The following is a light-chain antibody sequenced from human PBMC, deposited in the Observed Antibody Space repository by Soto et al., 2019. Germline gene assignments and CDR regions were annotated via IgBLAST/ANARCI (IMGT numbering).Light chain of an antibody. Sequence: YELTQPPSVSVSPGQTASITCSGDKLGDKYACWYQQKPGQSPVLVIYQDSKRPSGILERFSGSNSGNTATLTISGTQAMDEADYYCQAWDSSVVFGGGTKLTVL. CDR2: QDS. V-gene: IGLV3-1*01. J-gene: IGLJ2*01. CDR1: KLGDKY. CDR3: QAWDSSVV.